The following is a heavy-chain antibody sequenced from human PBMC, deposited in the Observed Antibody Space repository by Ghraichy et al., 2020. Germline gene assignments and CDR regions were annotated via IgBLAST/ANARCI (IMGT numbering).Heavy chain of an antibody. V-gene: IGHV3-15*07. CDR3: TTDGAITAAGTPFDY. CDR1: GFTFSNAW. CDR2: IKSKTYGGTT. J-gene: IGHJ4*02. D-gene: IGHD6-13*01. Sequence: GESLNISCAASGFTFSNAWMNWVRQAPGKGLEWVGRIKSKTYGGTTDYAAPVKGRFTISRDDSKNTLYLQMNSLKTEDTAVYYCTTDGAITAAGTPFDYWGQGTLVTVSS.